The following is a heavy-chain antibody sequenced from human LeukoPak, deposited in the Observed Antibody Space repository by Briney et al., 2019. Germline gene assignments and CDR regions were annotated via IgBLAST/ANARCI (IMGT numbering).Heavy chain of an antibody. CDR1: GGSISSSSYY. CDR3: VRDFWSGYYKGLFDY. D-gene: IGHD3-3*01. Sequence: SETLSLTCTVSGGSISSSSYYWGWIRQPPGKGLEWIGSIYYSGSTYYSPSLKSRATISVDTSKNEFSLKLSSVTAADTAVYYCVRDFWSGYYKGLFDYWGQGTLVTVSS. V-gene: IGHV4-39*01. J-gene: IGHJ4*02. CDR2: IYYSGST.